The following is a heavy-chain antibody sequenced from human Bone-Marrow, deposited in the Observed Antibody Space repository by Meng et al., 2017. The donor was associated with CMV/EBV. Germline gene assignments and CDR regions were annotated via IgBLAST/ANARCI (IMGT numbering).Heavy chain of an antibody. V-gene: IGHV3-66*02. CDR3: AAGVLWFGAGDY. Sequence: GGSLRLSCAASGFTFSNAWMSWVRQAPGKGLEWVSVIYSGGSTYYADSVKGRFTISRDNSKNTLYLQMNSLRAEDTAVYYCAAGVLWFGAGDYWGQGTLVTVSS. CDR2: IYSGGST. D-gene: IGHD3-10*01. J-gene: IGHJ4*02. CDR1: GFTFSNAW.